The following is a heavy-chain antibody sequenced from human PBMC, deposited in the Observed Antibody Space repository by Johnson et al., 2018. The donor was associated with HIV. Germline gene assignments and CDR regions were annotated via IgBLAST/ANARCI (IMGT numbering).Heavy chain of an antibody. CDR3: AKEQLLRAFDI. CDR2: IWYDGSNK. V-gene: IGHV3-33*06. D-gene: IGHD2-15*01. CDR1: GFTFSSYG. Sequence: QVQLVESGGGVVQPGRSLRLSCAASGFTFSSYGMHWVRQAPGKGLEWVAVIWYDGSNKYYADSVKGRFTISRDNSKNTLDLQMNSLRAEDTAVYYCAKEQLLRAFDIWGQGTMVTVSS. J-gene: IGHJ3*02.